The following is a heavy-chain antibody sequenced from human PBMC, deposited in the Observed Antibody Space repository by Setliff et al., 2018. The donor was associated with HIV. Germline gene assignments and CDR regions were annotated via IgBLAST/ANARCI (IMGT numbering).Heavy chain of an antibody. J-gene: IGHJ4*02. CDR2: ISANNGNT. Sequence: ASVKVSCKASGYTFNTYGISWVRQAPGQGLEWMGWISANNGNTNYAQKFQGRVTMTTDTTTSTAYMELRSLRSDDTAVYYCARDTAMVNYFDDWGQGTLVTVSS. CDR3: ARDTAMVNYFDD. CDR1: GYTFNTYG. V-gene: IGHV1-18*01. D-gene: IGHD5-18*01.